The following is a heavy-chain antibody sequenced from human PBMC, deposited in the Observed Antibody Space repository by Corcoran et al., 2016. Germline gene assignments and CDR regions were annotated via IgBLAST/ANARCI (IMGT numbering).Heavy chain of an antibody. CDR3: ARTVHCTNGVCYRFVEIDAFDI. D-gene: IGHD2-8*01. CDR1: GGSISSGGYY. CDR2: IYSSGST. V-gene: IGHV4-31*03. Sequence: QVQLQESGPGLVKPSQTLSLTCTVSGGSISSGGYYWSWIRQHPGKGLEWIGYIYSSGSTYYNPSLKSRVTISVDTSKNQFSLKLSSVTAADTAVDYCARTVHCTNGVCYRFVEIDAFDIWGQGTMVTVSS. J-gene: IGHJ3*02.